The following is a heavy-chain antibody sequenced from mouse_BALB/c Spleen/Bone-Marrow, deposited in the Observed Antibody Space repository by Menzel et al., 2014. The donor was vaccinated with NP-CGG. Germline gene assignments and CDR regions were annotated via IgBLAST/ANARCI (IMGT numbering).Heavy chain of an antibody. V-gene: IGHV1-9*01. CDR3: TRGGSYYRYLNY. Sequence: QVQLQQSGAELMKPGASVKISCKATGYTFSSYWIEWVKQRPGHGLEWIGEILPGSGITNYNEKFKGKATFTADTSSNTAYMQLSRLTSEDSAVYYCTRGGSYYRYLNYWGQGTTLTVSS. J-gene: IGHJ2*01. CDR2: ILPGSGIT. CDR1: GYTFSSYW. D-gene: IGHD2-14*01.